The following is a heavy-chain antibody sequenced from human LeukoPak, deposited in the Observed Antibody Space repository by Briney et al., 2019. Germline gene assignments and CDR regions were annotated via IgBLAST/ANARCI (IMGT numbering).Heavy chain of an antibody. V-gene: IGHV3-48*03. D-gene: IGHD2-15*01. CDR3: ARDCGGGSCYGPYDAFDI. CDR1: GFTFSSYE. CDR2: ISSSGSTI. J-gene: IGHJ3*02. Sequence: QTGGSLRLSCAASGFTFSSYEMNWVRQAPGKGLEWVSCISSSGSTIYYADSVKGRSTISRDNAKNSLYLQMNSLRAEDTAVYYCARDCGGGSCYGPYDAFDIWGQGTMVTVSS.